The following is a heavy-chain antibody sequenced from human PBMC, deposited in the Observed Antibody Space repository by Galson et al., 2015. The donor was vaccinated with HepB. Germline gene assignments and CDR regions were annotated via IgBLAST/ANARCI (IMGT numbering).Heavy chain of an antibody. CDR3: ARHNNNWYIDY. CDR2: IYYTGST. D-gene: IGHD1-1*01. Sequence: ETLSLTCTVSGGSIDSFYWSWIRQPPGEGLEWIGYIYYTGSTDYNPSLKSRVTISLDTSKNQFSLRVSSVTAADTAVYYCARHNNNWYIDYWGQGTLVTVSS. V-gene: IGHV4-59*08. J-gene: IGHJ4*02. CDR1: GGSIDSFY.